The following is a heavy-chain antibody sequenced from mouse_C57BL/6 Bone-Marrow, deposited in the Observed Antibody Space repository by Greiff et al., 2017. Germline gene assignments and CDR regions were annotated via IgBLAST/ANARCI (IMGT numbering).Heavy chain of an antibody. Sequence: VQLQQSGAELVRPGASVKLSCTASGFNITDYDMHWVKQSPEQGLEWIGRIDPEDGDTEYAPKFQGKATLTADKSSNTAYLQLSSVASEDTAVYYCTACYGNYAGFAYWGQGTLVTVSA. CDR3: TACYGNYAGFAY. J-gene: IGHJ3*01. CDR2: IDPEDGDT. V-gene: IGHV14-1*01. CDR1: GFNITDYD. D-gene: IGHD2-1*01.